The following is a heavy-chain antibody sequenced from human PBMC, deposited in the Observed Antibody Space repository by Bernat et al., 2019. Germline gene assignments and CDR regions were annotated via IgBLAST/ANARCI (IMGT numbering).Heavy chain of an antibody. V-gene: IGHV1-24*01. J-gene: IGHJ6*02. CDR1: GDTITELS. CDR3: ATVHTIWSGTNYYYYGMDV. Sequence: QVQLVQSGAEVKKPGASVKVSCKVSGDTITELSMHWVRQAPGKGLEWMGGFDPEDGETIYAQKFQGRVTMTAATSTDTAYMELSSLSSEDTAVYYCATVHTIWSGTNYYYYGMDVWGQGTTVTVSS. D-gene: IGHD3-3*01. CDR2: FDPEDGET.